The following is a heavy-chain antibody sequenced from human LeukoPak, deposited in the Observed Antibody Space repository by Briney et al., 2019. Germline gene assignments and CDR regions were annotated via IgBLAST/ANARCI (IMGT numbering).Heavy chain of an antibody. D-gene: IGHD3-10*01. CDR2: IYYSGST. CDR1: GGSISSSSYY. J-gene: IGHJ3*02. CDR3: ARETGIGDAFDI. Sequence: SETLSLTCTVSGGSISSSSYYWGWIRQPPGKGLEWIGSIYYSGSTNYNPSLKSRVTISVDTSKNQFSLKLSSVTAADTAVYYCARETGIGDAFDIWGQGTMVTVSS. V-gene: IGHV4-39*07.